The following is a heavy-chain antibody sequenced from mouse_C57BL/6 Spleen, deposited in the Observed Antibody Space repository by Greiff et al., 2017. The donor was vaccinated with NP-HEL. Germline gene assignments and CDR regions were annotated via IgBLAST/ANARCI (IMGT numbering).Heavy chain of an antibody. Sequence: EVQLQQSVAELVRPGASVKLSCTASGFNIKNTYMHWVKQRPEQGLEWIGRIDPANGNTKYAPKFQGKATITADTSSNTAYLQLSSLTSEDTAIYYWAEGRIYDGYQGAMDYWGQGTSVTVSS. J-gene: IGHJ4*01. CDR2: IDPANGNT. CDR3: AEGRIYDGYQGAMDY. CDR1: GFNIKNTY. D-gene: IGHD2-3*01. V-gene: IGHV14-3*01.